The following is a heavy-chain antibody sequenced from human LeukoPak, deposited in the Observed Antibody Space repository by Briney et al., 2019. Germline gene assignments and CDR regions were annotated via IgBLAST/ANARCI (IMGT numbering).Heavy chain of an antibody. V-gene: IGHV3-23*01. CDR3: AKDSRYGSGSYFGRGYFDY. J-gene: IGHJ4*02. Sequence: PGGSLRLSCAASGFTFTSYAMSWVRQAPGKGLEWVSAISGSGGNTYFADSVKGRFTISRDNSQNTLYLQMNSLRAEDTAVYYCAKDSRYGSGSYFGRGYFDYWGQGTLVTVSS. CDR1: GFTFTSYA. D-gene: IGHD3-10*01. CDR2: ISGSGGNT.